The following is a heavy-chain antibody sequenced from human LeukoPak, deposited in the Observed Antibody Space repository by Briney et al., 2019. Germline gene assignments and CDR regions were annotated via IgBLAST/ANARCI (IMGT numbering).Heavy chain of an antibody. D-gene: IGHD6-13*01. V-gene: IGHV3-73*01. CDR1: GFTFSGSA. CDR2: IRSKANSYAT. Sequence: GGSLRLSCAASGFTFSGSAMHWVRQASGKGLEWVGRIRSKANSYATAYAASVKGRFTISRDDSKNTAYLQMNSLKTEDTAVYYCATAKTIAAAGTSEVFDPWGQGTLVTVSS. CDR3: ATAKTIAAAGTSEVFDP. J-gene: IGHJ5*02.